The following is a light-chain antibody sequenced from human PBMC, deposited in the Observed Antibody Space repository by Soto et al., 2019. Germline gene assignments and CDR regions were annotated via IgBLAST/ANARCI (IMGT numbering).Light chain of an antibody. CDR2: GAS. Sequence: EIVMTQSPVTLSVSPGERVTFPCGASQSVSNNLAWYQQKPGQSPWILIYGASTRATGIPARFSGSGSGTEFTLTISSLQAEDFAIYYCQQYNQRPVTFGGGTKVEIK. CDR1: QSVSNN. V-gene: IGKV3-15*01. J-gene: IGKJ4*01. CDR3: QQYNQRPVT.